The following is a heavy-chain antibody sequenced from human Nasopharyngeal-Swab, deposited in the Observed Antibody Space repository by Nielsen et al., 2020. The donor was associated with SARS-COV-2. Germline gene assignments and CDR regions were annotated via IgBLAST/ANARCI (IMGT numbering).Heavy chain of an antibody. CDR2: ISGSGGST. Sequence: GESLKISCAASGFTFSSYAMSWVRQAPGKGLEWVSAISGSGGSTYYADSVKGRFTISRDNSKNTLYLQMNSLRAADTAVYYCAKLAYILTGYPDYWGQGTLVTVSS. D-gene: IGHD3-9*01. V-gene: IGHV3-23*01. J-gene: IGHJ4*02. CDR1: GFTFSSYA. CDR3: AKLAYILTGYPDY.